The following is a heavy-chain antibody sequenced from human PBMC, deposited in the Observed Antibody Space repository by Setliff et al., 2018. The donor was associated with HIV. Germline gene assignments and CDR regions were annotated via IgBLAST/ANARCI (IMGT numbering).Heavy chain of an antibody. CDR2: IYSDGST. Sequence: SLKISCAASGFTVSSYYMAWVRQGPGKGLEWVSTIYSDGSTYHADSVKGRFTLSRDTSKNTLSLQMNTLRPEDTAVYFCARVRLYNSALDYWGQGTLVTVSS. CDR1: GFTVSSYY. J-gene: IGHJ4*02. D-gene: IGHD3-22*01. CDR3: ARVRLYNSALDY. V-gene: IGHV3-66*02.